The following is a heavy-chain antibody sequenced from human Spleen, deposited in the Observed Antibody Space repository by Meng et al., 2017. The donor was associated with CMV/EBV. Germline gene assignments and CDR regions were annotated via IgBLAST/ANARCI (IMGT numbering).Heavy chain of an antibody. CDR1: GGSISSSNW. Sequence: SETLSLTCAVSGGSISSSNWWSWVRQPPGKGLEWIGEIYHSGSTNYNPSLKSRVTISVDTSKNQFSLKLSSVTATDTAVYYCASLHYYGSGPRFNYWGQGALVTVSS. J-gene: IGHJ4*02. CDR2: IYHSGST. V-gene: IGHV4-4*02. D-gene: IGHD3-10*01. CDR3: ASLHYYGSGPRFNY.